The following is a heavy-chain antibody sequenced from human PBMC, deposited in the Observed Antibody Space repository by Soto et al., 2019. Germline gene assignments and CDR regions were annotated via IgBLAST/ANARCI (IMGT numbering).Heavy chain of an antibody. D-gene: IGHD3-10*01. J-gene: IGHJ4*02. CDR1: GFSLRTNG. V-gene: IGHV3-7*03. CDR3: VTGDHADY. Sequence: GGSLRLSCAASGFSLRTNGMHWLRQAPGRGLDWVATIKHDGTERYYMDSLKGRFTISRDNAINSLYLQMSSLRAEDTAVYFCVTGDHADYWGQGTLVTVSS. CDR2: IKHDGTER.